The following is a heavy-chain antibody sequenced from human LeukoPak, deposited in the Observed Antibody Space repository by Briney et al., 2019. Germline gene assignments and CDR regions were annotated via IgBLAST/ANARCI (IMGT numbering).Heavy chain of an antibody. V-gene: IGHV4-34*01. Sequence: SETLSLTCAVYGGSFSGYYWSWIRQPPGKGLEWIGEINHSGSTNYNPSLKSRVTISVDTSKNQFSLKLSSVTAADTAVYFCARGGWELPEGYFDFWGQGTLVTVSS. CDR2: INHSGST. D-gene: IGHD1-26*01. CDR1: GGSFSGYY. CDR3: ARGGWELPEGYFDF. J-gene: IGHJ4*02.